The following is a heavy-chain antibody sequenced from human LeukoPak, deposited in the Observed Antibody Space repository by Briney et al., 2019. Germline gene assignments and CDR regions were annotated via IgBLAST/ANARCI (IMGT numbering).Heavy chain of an antibody. J-gene: IGHJ6*02. V-gene: IGHV3-21*01. CDR3: ANQHLATFGYHCYGMDV. CDR1: GFTFSSYS. CDR2: ISSSSSYI. Sequence: GGSLRLSCAASGFTFSSYSMNWVRQAPGKGLEWVSSISSSSSYIYYADSVKGRFTISRDNAKNSLYLQMNSLRGEDTAVYFCANQHLATFGYHCYGMDVWGQGTTVTVSS. D-gene: IGHD5-12*01.